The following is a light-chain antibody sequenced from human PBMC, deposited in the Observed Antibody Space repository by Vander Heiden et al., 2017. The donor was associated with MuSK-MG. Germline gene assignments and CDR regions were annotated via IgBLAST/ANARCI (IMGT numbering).Light chain of an antibody. J-gene: IGKJ3*01. Sequence: EIVLTQSPATLCLSPGDRDTLTCRASQSVSSYLDWYQQKPGQAPRLLIYDASNRATGIPARFSGSGSGTDFTLTISSLEPEDFAVYYCQQRSNWLFTFGPGTKVDIK. V-gene: IGKV3-11*01. CDR3: QQRSNWLFT. CDR1: QSVSSY. CDR2: DAS.